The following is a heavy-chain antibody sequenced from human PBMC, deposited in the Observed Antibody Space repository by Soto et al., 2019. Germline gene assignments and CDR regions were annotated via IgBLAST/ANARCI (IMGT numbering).Heavy chain of an antibody. V-gene: IGHV1-18*01. J-gene: IGHJ5*02. D-gene: IGHD3-3*01. CDR3: ARDPHEFWTSYWFDP. CDR1: GYRFNTCG. Sequence: ASGRVYCKPAGYRFNTCGIKWVRQAPGQGLELMGWISAYDGKTTYAEKFQGRVTLTTDTSTSTAYMELRSLRSDDTAIYYCARDPHEFWTSYWFDPWGQGTPVTVSS. CDR2: ISAYDGKT.